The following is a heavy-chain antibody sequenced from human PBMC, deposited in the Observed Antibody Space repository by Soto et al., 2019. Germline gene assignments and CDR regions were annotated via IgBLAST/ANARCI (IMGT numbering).Heavy chain of an antibody. J-gene: IGHJ6*02. Sequence: EVQLVESGGGLVQPGGSLRLSCAASGFTFSSYEMNWVRQAPGKELEWVSYISSSGSTIYYADSVKGRFTISRDNAKNSLYLQMNSLRAEDTAVYYCARLSKGYYGMDVWGQGTTVTVSS. CDR1: GFTFSSYE. D-gene: IGHD4-4*01. CDR2: ISSSGSTI. CDR3: ARLSKGYYGMDV. V-gene: IGHV3-48*03.